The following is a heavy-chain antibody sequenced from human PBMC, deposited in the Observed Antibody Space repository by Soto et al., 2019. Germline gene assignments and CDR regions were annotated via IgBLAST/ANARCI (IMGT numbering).Heavy chain of an antibody. CDR3: AKDMRPDGVWDFDY. V-gene: IGHV3-23*01. D-gene: IGHD4-17*01. Sequence: VQLLESGGGLAQPGGALRLSCAASGFTFSTYTMAWVRQAPGRGPEWVAGVSQDGTAHYADSVKGRFTISRDNSRDTVYLKMITLSGEDTAVYYCAKDMRPDGVWDFDYWGQGTLVTVSS. J-gene: IGHJ4*02. CDR2: VSQDGTA. CDR1: GFTFSTYT.